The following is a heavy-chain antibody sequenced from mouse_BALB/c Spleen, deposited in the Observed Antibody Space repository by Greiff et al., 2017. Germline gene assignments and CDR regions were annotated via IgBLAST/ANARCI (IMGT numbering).Heavy chain of an antibody. J-gene: IGHJ2*01. V-gene: IGHV5-17*02. Sequence: EVQLVESGGGLVQPGGSRKLSCAASGFTFSSFGMHWVRQAPEKGLEWVAYISSGSSTIYYADTVKGRFTISRDNPKNTLFLQMTSLRSEDTAMYYCAGLGDYFDYWGQGTTLTVSS. D-gene: IGHD4-1*01. CDR1: GFTFSSFG. CDR2: ISSGSSTI. CDR3: AGLGDYFDY.